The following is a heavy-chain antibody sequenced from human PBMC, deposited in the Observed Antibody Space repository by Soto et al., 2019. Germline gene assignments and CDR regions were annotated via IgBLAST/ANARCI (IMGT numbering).Heavy chain of an antibody. CDR2: INPSGST. D-gene: IGHD6-19*01. CDR3: ARGLIALGGTVSH. CDR1: GGSFNGYF. V-gene: IGHV4-34*01. Sequence: QVQLQQWGAGLLKPSETLSLTCGVTGGSFNGYFWTWIRQPPGKGLEWIGQINPSGSTNDNPSLKSRVIMSVDTSKNRFSLNLLSVTAADTAVYYCARGLIALGGTVSHWGRGTLVTVSS. J-gene: IGHJ4*02.